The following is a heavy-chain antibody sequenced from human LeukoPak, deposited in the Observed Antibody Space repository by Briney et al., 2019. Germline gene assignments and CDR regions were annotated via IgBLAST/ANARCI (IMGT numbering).Heavy chain of an antibody. D-gene: IGHD3-22*01. CDR3: VKELYSDNGGYNDAFDL. CDR1: GFTFSNYV. V-gene: IGHV3-64D*09. J-gene: IGHJ3*01. CDR2: ISSNGGST. Sequence: GGSLRLSCSASGFTFSNYVIHWVRQASGNGLEYVSAISSNGGSTYYADSVKGRFTISRDNSKNTLYLQMRSLRAEDTAVYYCVKELYSDNGGYNDAFDLWGQGTMVTVSP.